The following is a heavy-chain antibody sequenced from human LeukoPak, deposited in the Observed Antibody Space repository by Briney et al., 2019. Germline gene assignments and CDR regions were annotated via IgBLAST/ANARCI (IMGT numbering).Heavy chain of an antibody. CDR2: IKSKTDGGTT. J-gene: IGHJ4*02. CDR1: GCTFSNSW. Sequence: GGSLRLSCAASGCTFSNSWMSRVRQAPGKGLEWVGRIKSKTDGGTTDYAAPVKSRFTISRDDSKNTLYLQMNSLKTEDTAVYYCTTDPLVVLDYWGQGTLVTVSS. CDR3: TTDPLVVLDY. V-gene: IGHV3-15*01. D-gene: IGHD3-22*01.